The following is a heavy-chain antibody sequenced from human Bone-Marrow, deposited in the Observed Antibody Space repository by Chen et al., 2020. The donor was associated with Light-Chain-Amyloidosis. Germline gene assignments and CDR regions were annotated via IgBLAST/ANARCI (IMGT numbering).Heavy chain of an antibody. Sequence: EVQLVESGGGLVQPGGSLRLSCAASGFSFSSYAMSWVRQAPGKGLEWVAGSSGSGGSRYYADSVKGRLNISRDNSTNTLYRQMNSLRAEDTAVYYCAKDISYDDILPDYPADAFDIWGQGTMVTVSS. D-gene: IGHD3-9*01. V-gene: IGHV3-23*04. CDR2: SSGSGGSR. CDR3: AKDISYDDILPDYPADAFDI. J-gene: IGHJ3*02. CDR1: GFSFSSYA.